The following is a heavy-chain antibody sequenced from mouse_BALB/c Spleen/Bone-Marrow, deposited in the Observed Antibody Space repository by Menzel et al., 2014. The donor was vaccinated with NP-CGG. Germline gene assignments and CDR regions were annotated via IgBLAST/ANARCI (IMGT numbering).Heavy chain of an antibody. V-gene: IGHV2-2*02. CDR2: IWSGGST. CDR3: ASAPYGNYVYAMDY. Sequence: QVQLQQSGPGLVQPSQSLSITCTVSGFSLTSYGVHWVRRSPGKGLEWLGVIWSGGSTDYNAAFISRLSISKDNSKSQVFFKKNSLQTKDTATYFAASAPYGNYVYAMDYWGQGTSVTVSS. CDR1: GFSLTSYG. D-gene: IGHD2-1*01. J-gene: IGHJ4*01.